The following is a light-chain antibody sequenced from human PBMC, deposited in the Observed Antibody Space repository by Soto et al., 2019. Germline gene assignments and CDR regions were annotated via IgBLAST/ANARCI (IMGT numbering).Light chain of an antibody. CDR3: QQTYIYPAT. V-gene: IGKV1-39*01. J-gene: IGKJ1*01. Sequence: DIQMTQSPSSLSASVGDRVTITCRASQSINNCLSWFQQKPGQAPKLLIYAASSLQSGVPSRFSGSGSGTDLILTIDSLQPEDFATYYCQQTYIYPATFGQGTKVGVK. CDR2: AAS. CDR1: QSINNC.